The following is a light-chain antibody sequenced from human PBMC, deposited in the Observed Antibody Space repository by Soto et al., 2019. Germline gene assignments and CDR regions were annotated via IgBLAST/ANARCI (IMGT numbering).Light chain of an antibody. CDR3: MQGTYWPT. V-gene: IGKV2-30*01. Sequence: DVVLTQSPLSLPVTLGQAASLSCRSSQSLVNSDGNTYLTWFQQRPGQSPRRLIYKVSNRDSGVPDRFSGSGSGTDFTLKINRVEAEDVGIYYCMQGTYWPTFGQGTRLEIK. J-gene: IGKJ5*01. CDR2: KVS. CDR1: QSLVNSDGNTY.